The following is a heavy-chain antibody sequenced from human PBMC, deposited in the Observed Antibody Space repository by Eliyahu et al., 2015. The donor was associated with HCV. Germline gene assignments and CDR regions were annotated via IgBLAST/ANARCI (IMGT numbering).Heavy chain of an antibody. CDR2: ISWNSGSI. D-gene: IGHD6-13*01. V-gene: IGHV3-9*01. J-gene: IGHJ4*02. CDR1: GFTFDDYA. CDR3: AKDIAAAGTLDY. Sequence: EVQLVESGGGLVQPGXSLRLXCAXXGFTFDDYAMHWVRQAPGKGLEWVSGISWNSGSIGYADSVKGRFTISRDNAKNSLYLQMNSLRAEDTALYYCAKDIAAAGTLDYWGQGTLVTVSS.